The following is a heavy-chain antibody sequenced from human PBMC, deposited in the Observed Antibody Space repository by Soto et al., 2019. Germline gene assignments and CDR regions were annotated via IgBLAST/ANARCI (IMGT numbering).Heavy chain of an antibody. Sequence: QVQLVESGGGVIQPGGSLRLSCAASGFTFSNYAMHWVRQAPGKGLEWVAFISYDGSNRYYGDSVKGRFTISRDNSKNTLFLQMNSLRGGDTAVYYCARDLRSSGCYWGQGTLVTVCS. CDR2: ISYDGSNR. CDR3: ARDLRSSGCY. CDR1: GFTFSNYA. V-gene: IGHV3-30-3*01. D-gene: IGHD6-19*01. J-gene: IGHJ4*02.